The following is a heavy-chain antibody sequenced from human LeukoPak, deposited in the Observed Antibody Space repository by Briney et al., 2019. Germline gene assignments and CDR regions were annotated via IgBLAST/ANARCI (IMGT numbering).Heavy chain of an antibody. Sequence: ASVKVSCKVSGYSLTELSMQWVRQAPGKGLEWMGGFDPEDGETIYAEKFRGRVTMTEDTSTDTAYMELSSLRSEDTAVYYCARGVRVPATITYWFDPWGQGTLVTVSS. CDR1: GYSLTELS. D-gene: IGHD2-2*02. J-gene: IGHJ5*02. CDR2: FDPEDGET. CDR3: ARGVRVPATITYWFDP. V-gene: IGHV1-24*01.